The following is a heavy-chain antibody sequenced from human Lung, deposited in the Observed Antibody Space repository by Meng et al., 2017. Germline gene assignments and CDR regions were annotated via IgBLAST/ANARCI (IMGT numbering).Heavy chain of an antibody. CDR3: ARRNYPYYFDY. D-gene: IGHD5-24*01. Sequence: QVQLQESGPGLVKPSETLSPTCIVSGVSISSRSYYWGWIRQPPGKGLEWIGTMSYFGGTTNYNPSLKSRIITSGDTAKNQFSLELSSVTAADTAVYYCARRNYPYYFDYWGQGILVTVSS. J-gene: IGHJ4*02. V-gene: IGHV4-39*01. CDR2: MSYFGGTT. CDR1: GVSISSRSYY.